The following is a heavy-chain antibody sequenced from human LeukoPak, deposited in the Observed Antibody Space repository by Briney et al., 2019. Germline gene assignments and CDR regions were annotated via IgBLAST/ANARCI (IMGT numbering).Heavy chain of an antibody. D-gene: IGHD6-19*01. V-gene: IGHV3-23*01. Sequence: PGGSLRLSCAASGFTFSSYAMSWVRQAPGKGLEWVSAISGSGGSTYYADSVKGRFTISRDNSKNTLYLQMNSLRAEDTAVYYCAKAGGYSSGRYPAPLDYWGQGTLVTVSS. CDR2: ISGSGGST. J-gene: IGHJ4*02. CDR1: GFTFSSYA. CDR3: AKAGGYSSGRYPAPLDY.